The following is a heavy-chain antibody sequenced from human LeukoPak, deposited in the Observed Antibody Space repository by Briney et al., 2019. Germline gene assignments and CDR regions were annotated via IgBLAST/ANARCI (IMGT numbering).Heavy chain of an antibody. J-gene: IGHJ4*02. Sequence: ASVKVSCKASGYTLTSYFMHWVRQAPGQGLEWMGIINPSGGSTSYAQKFQGRVTMTRDTSTSTVYMELSSLRSEDTAVYYCARDVGSGNCFDYWGQGTLVTVSS. CDR1: GYTLTSYF. D-gene: IGHD3-10*01. CDR2: INPSGGST. CDR3: ARDVGSGNCFDY. V-gene: IGHV1-46*01.